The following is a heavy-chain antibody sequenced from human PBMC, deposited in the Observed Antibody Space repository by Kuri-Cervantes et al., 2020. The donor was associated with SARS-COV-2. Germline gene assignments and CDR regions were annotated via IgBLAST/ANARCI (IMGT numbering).Heavy chain of an antibody. V-gene: IGHV3-53*01. J-gene: IGHJ4*02. CDR1: GFTVSSNY. CDR3: ARVPSGSYYEYYFDY. Sequence: GESLKISCAAPGFTVSSNYMSWVRQAPGKGLEWVSVIYSGGSTYYADSVKGRFTISRDNSKNTLYLQMNSLRAEDTAVYYCARVPSGSYYEYYFDYWGQGTLVTVSS. D-gene: IGHD1-26*01. CDR2: IYSGGST.